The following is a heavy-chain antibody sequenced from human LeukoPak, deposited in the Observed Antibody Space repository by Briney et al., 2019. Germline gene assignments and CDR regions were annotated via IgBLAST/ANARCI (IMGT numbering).Heavy chain of an antibody. J-gene: IGHJ6*02. Sequence: ASVKVSCKASGYTFTSYAMNWVRQAPGQGLEWMGWINTNTGNPTYAQGFTGRFVFSLDTSVSTAYLQISSLKAEDTAVYYCARAKRITIFGVVINYYYYGMVVWGQGTTVTVSS. D-gene: IGHD3-3*01. CDR1: GYTFTSYA. CDR3: ARAKRITIFGVVINYYYYGMVV. CDR2: INTNTGNP. V-gene: IGHV7-4-1*02.